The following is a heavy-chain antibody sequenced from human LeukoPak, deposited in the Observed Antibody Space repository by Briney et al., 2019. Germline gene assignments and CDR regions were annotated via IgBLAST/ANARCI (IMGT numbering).Heavy chain of an antibody. J-gene: IGHJ4*02. CDR3: ARQTGSGLFILP. Sequence: SQTLSLTCTVSGASISSGSYYWNWIRQPAGNGLEWIGRIFASGSTNYNPSLKSRVTISLDTSKNQFSLKLTSVTAADTAVYYCARQTGSGLFILPGGQGTLVTVSS. CDR1: GASISSGSYY. D-gene: IGHD3/OR15-3a*01. V-gene: IGHV4-61*02. CDR2: IFASGST.